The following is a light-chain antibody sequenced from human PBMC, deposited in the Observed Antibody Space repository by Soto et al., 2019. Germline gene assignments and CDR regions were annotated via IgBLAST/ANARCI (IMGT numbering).Light chain of an antibody. V-gene: IGKV3-11*01. CDR3: QQRIFS. Sequence: EVVLTQSPATLSLSPGERATLSCRASQSVSNYLAWYQQRPGQAPRLLIYDASTRATGIPARFSGSGSGTDFTLTIIRLEPEDIENYYCQQRIFSFDGGTKVE. CDR2: DAS. CDR1: QSVSNY. J-gene: IGKJ4*02.